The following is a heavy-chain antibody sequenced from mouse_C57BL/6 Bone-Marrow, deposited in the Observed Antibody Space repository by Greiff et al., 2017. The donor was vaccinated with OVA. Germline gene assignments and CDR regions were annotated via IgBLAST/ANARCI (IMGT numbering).Heavy chain of an antibody. V-gene: IGHV5-16*01. CDR3: ARDGDWDRFAY. CDR2: INYDGSST. Sequence: EVQLVESEGGLVQPGSSMKLSCTASGFTFSDYYMAWVRQVPEKGLEWVANINYDGSSTYYLDSLKSRFIISRDNAKNILYLQMSSLKSEDTATYYCARDGDWDRFAYWGQGTLVTVSA. D-gene: IGHD4-1*01. J-gene: IGHJ3*01. CDR1: GFTFSDYY.